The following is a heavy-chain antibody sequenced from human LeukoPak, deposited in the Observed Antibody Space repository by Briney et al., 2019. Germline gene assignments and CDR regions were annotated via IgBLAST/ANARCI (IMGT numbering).Heavy chain of an antibody. CDR1: GGTFSSYA. CDR3: ASQTYYYDSSGYYTTFHLDY. V-gene: IGHV1-69*13. D-gene: IGHD3-22*01. CDR2: IIPIFGTA. J-gene: IGHJ4*02. Sequence: SVKVSCKASGGTFSSYAISWVRQAPGQGLEWMGGIIPIFGTANYAQKFQGRVTITADESTSTAYMELSSLRSEDTAVYYCASQTYYYDSSGYYTTFHLDYWGQGTLVTVSS.